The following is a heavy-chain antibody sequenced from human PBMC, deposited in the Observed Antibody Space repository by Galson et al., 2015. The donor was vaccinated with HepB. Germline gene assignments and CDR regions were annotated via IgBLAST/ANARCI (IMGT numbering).Heavy chain of an antibody. CDR2: IIPIFGTA. J-gene: IGHJ4*02. CDR1: GGTFSSYA. CDR3: ARGYCSGGSCYSFDY. V-gene: IGHV1-69*13. D-gene: IGHD2-15*01. Sequence: SVKVSCKASGGTFSSYAISWVRQAPGQGLEWMGGIIPIFGTANYAQKFQGRVTITADESTSTAYMELSSLRSEDTAVYYCARGYCSGGSCYSFDYWGQGTLVTVSS.